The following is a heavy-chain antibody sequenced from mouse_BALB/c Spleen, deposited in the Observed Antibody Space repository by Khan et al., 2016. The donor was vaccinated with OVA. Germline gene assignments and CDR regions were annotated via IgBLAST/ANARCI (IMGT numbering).Heavy chain of an antibody. CDR1: GYTFSSYW. D-gene: IGHD1-1*01. CDR2: ILPGTGSA. CDR3: AIGYFFDD. V-gene: IGHV1-9*01. J-gene: IGHJ2*01. Sequence: VQLQESGAELMKPGASVKISCKATGYTFSSYWIEWVKQRPGHGLEWIGEILPGTGSANYNEKFKGKATFTADTSSKTAYMHLRSLTSEDSAVYYCAIGYFFDDWGQGTTLTVSS.